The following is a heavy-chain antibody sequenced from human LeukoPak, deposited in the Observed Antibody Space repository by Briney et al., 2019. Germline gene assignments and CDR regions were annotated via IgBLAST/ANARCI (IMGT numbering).Heavy chain of an antibody. V-gene: IGHV4-34*01. CDR3: ARATWSYEGY. CDR1: GGSFSGYY. J-gene: IGHJ4*02. D-gene: IGHD1-26*01. Sequence: SETLSLTCAVYGGSFSGYYWSWIRQPPGKGLEWIGEINHSGSTNYNPSLKSRVTISVDTSKNQFSLRLSSVTAADTAVYYCARATWSYEGYWGQGTLVTVSS. CDR2: INHSGST.